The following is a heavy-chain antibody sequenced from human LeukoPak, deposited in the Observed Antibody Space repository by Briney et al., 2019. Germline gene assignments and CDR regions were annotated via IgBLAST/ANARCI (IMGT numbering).Heavy chain of an antibody. CDR1: GGSISNSNYY. CDR3: ARGSDSSGWYPRDI. V-gene: IGHV4-39*01. D-gene: IGHD6-19*01. CDR2: IYYSGST. Sequence: PSETLSLTCSVSGGSISNSNYYWGWIRLPPGKGMEWIGTIYYSGSTNYNPSLKSRLTISVHTSKNQFSMKLSSVTAADTAVYYCARGSDSSGWYPRDIWGQGTMVTVSS. J-gene: IGHJ3*02.